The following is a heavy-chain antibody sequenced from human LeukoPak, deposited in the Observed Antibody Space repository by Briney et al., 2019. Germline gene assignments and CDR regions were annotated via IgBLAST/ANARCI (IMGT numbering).Heavy chain of an antibody. V-gene: IGHV1-2*02. Sequence: ASVKVSCKAFGYTFTGYYMHWVRQAPGQGLEWMGWINPNSGGTNYAQKFQGRVTMTRDTSISTAYMELTRLRSDDTAVYYCARATIDWNYDYWGQGTLVTVSS. CDR2: INPNSGGT. D-gene: IGHD1-7*01. CDR3: ARATIDWNYDY. CDR1: GYTFTGYY. J-gene: IGHJ4*02.